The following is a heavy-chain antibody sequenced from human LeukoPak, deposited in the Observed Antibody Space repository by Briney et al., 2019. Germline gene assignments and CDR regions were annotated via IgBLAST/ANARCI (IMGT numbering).Heavy chain of an antibody. V-gene: IGHV1-2*02. CDR2: ITPGGGT. CDR1: GFTVTSYA. CDR3: ARDRYGDGFAHLDY. Sequence: GASVKVSCKASGFTVTSYAIHWVRQAPGQGLEWMGWITPGGGTNHPQKFQGRVAITWDTSITTAYMDLSRLTSDDTAVYYCARDRYGDGFAHLDYWGQGALVTVSS. D-gene: IGHD5-24*01. J-gene: IGHJ4*02.